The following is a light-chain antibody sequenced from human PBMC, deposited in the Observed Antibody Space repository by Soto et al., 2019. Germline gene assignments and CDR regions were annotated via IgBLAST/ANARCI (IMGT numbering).Light chain of an antibody. Sequence: QSVLTQPPSLSATPGQRVNISCSGSSSNIGDNAVNWYQQLPGAAPKLLIYLNDQRPSGVPDRFSGSKSGTSAFLAISGLQSEDEADYYCAAWDDSLNALFGTGTKLTVL. J-gene: IGLJ1*01. CDR3: AAWDDSLNAL. V-gene: IGLV1-44*01. CDR2: LND. CDR1: SSNIGDNA.